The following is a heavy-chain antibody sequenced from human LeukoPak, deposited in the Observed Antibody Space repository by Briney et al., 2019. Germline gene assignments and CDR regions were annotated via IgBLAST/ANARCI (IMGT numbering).Heavy chain of an antibody. J-gene: IGHJ4*02. CDR3: ARDLWMATGYFDY. Sequence: SETLSLTCTVSGGSISSSSYYWGWIRQPPGKGLEWIGSIYYSGSTYYNPSLKSRVTISVDTSKNQFSLKLSSVTAADTAVYYCARDLWMATGYFDYWGQGTLVTVSS. D-gene: IGHD5-24*01. CDR2: IYYSGST. CDR1: GGSISSSSYY. V-gene: IGHV4-39*07.